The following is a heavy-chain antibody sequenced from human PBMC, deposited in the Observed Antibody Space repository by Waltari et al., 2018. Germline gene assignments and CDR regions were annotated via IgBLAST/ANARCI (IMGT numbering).Heavy chain of an antibody. CDR3: ARPRAAKQWLVRGRAFDI. CDR2: INHSGST. D-gene: IGHD6-19*01. CDR1: GGSFSGYY. V-gene: IGHV4-34*01. J-gene: IGHJ3*02. Sequence: QVQLQQWGAGLLKPSETLSLTCAVYGGSFSGYYWSWIRQPPGKGLEWIGEINHSGSTNYNPSLKSRVTISVDTSKNQFSLKLSSVTAADTAVYYCARPRAAKQWLVRGRAFDIWGQGTMVTVSS.